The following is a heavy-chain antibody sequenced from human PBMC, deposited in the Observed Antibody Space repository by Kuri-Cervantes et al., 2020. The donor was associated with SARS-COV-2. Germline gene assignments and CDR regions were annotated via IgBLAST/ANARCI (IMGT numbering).Heavy chain of an antibody. CDR3: ARDQMLSKYSSSWYPSSGFDYYYYYMDV. D-gene: IGHD6-13*01. J-gene: IGHJ6*03. Sequence: GSLRLSCTVSGGSISGGGYYWSWIRQHPGKGLEWIGYIYYSGSTNYNPSLKSRVTISVDTSKNQFSLKLSSVTAADTAVYYCARDQMLSKYSSSWYPSSGFDYYYYYMDVWGKGTTVTVSS. CDR1: GGSISGGGYY. V-gene: IGHV4-61*08. CDR2: IYYSGST.